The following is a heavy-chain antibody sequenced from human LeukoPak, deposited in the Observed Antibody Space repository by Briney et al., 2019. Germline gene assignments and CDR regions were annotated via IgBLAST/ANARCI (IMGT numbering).Heavy chain of an antibody. J-gene: IGHJ4*02. V-gene: IGHV3-30-3*01. CDR3: ARDPTHLSYCSSTSCYRDY. D-gene: IGHD2-2*01. CDR1: GFTFSSYA. CDR2: ISYDGSNK. Sequence: GGSLRLSCAASGFTFSSYAMHWVRQAPGKGLEWVAVISYDGSNKYYADSVKGRFTISRDNAKNSLYLQMNSLRAEDTAVYYCARDPTHLSYCSSTSCYRDYWGQGTLVTVSS.